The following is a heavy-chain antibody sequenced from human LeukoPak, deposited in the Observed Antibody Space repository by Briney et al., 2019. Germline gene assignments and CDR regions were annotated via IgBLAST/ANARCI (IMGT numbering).Heavy chain of an antibody. V-gene: IGHV1-69*05. CDR1: GGTFSSYA. CDR3: VKDRRLRAYYGMDV. J-gene: IGHJ6*02. Sequence: GASVKVSCKASGGTFSSYAISWVRQAPGQGLEWMGGIIPIFGTANYAQKFQGRVTITTDESTSTAYMELSSLRSEDTAVYYCVKDRRLRAYYGMDVWGQGTTVTVSS. CDR2: IIPIFGTA.